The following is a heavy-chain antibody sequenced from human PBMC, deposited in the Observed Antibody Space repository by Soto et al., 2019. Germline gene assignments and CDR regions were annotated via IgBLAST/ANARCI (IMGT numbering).Heavy chain of an antibody. CDR2: ISYDGSNK. D-gene: IGHD6-19*01. V-gene: IGHV3-30-3*01. Sequence: QVQLVESGGGVVQPGRSLRLSCAASGFTFSSYAMHWVRQAPGKGLEWVAVISYDGSNKYYADSVKGRFTISRDNSKNTLYLQMNSLRAEDTAVYYCARGGGAVAAGAAYYYYGMDVWGQGTTVTVSS. CDR1: GFTFSSYA. CDR3: ARGGGAVAAGAAYYYYGMDV. J-gene: IGHJ6*02.